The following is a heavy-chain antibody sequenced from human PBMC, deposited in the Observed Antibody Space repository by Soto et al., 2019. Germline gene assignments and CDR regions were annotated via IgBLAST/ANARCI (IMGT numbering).Heavy chain of an antibody. J-gene: IGHJ4*02. CDR2: MHYNGDT. CDR3: AGGEVWLAFGY. CDR1: GGSSSRYY. Sequence: LVTLSLTCTVAGGSSSRYYWSWIRQPPGKGLEWIGNMHYNGDTNYNPSLKSRVTISVDTSKNQVSLRLTSMTAADTAIYYCAGGEVWLAFGYWGQGTLVTVSS. D-gene: IGHD6-19*01. V-gene: IGHV4-59*08.